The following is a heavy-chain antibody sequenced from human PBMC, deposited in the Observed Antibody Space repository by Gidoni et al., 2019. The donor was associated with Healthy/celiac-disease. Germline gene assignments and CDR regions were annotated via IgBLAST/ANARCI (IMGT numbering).Heavy chain of an antibody. CDR3: ARAHCSSTSCYWFDP. J-gene: IGHJ5*02. V-gene: IGHV1-8*01. D-gene: IGHD2-2*01. CDR1: GYTFTSYD. CDR2: MNPNSGNT. Sequence: QVQLVQSGAEVQKPGASVKVSCKASGYTFTSYDINWVRQAPGQGLEWMGWMNPNSGNTGYAQKFQGRVTMTRNTSISTAYMELSSLRSEDTAVYYCARAHCSSTSCYWFDPWGQGTLVTVSS.